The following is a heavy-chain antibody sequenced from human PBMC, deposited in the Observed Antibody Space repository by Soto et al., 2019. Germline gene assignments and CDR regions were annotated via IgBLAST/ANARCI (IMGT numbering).Heavy chain of an antibody. V-gene: IGHV3-7*01. Sequence: HPGGSLRLSCAASGFTFSSYWMSWVRQAPGKGLEWVANIKQDGSEKYYVDSVRGRFTISRDNAKNSLYLQMNSLRAEDTAVYYCARATLKYYDFSSEFDIWGQGPIVTVAS. J-gene: IGHJ3*02. D-gene: IGHD3-3*01. CDR1: GFTFSSYW. CDR3: ARATLKYYDFSSEFDI. CDR2: IKQDGSEK.